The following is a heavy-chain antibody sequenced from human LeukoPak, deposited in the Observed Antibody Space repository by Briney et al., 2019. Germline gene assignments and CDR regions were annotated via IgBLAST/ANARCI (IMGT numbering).Heavy chain of an antibody. J-gene: IGHJ4*02. CDR1: GGSISSYY. D-gene: IGHD6-6*01. Sequence: PSETLSLTCTVSGGSISSYYWSWIRQPPGKGLEWIGYIYYTGSTNYNPSLKSRVTISVDTSKNQFSLKLSSVTAADTAVYYCARGKDEYSSSSRPPVWGQGTLVTVSS. V-gene: IGHV4-59*01. CDR3: ARGKDEYSSSSRPPV. CDR2: IYYTGST.